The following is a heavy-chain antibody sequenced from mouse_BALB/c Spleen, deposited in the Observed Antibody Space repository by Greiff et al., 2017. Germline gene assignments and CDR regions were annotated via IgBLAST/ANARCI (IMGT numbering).Heavy chain of an antibody. V-gene: IGHV14-3*02. J-gene: IGHJ3*01. D-gene: IGHD4-1*01. Sequence: EVQLQQSGAELVKPGASVKLSCTASGFNIKDTYMHWVKQRPEQGLEWIGRIDPANGNTKYDPKFQGKATITADTSSNTAYLQLSSLTSEDTAVYYCGVNWGFAYWGQGALVAVSA. CDR3: GVNWGFAY. CDR2: IDPANGNT. CDR1: GFNIKDTY.